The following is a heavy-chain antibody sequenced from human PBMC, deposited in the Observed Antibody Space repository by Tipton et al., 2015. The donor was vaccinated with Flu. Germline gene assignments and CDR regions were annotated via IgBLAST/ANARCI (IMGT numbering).Heavy chain of an antibody. Sequence: GSLRLSCAASGFTFSNYAMSWVRQAPGKGLEWVSTITGGGTSTYYADSVRGRFTVSRDNSKNTLSLQMTSLRAEDTAVYYCAKDPAVGSPFYFDHWGQGTLVTVSS. CDR1: GFTFSNYA. CDR2: ITGGGTST. V-gene: IGHV3-23*01. CDR3: AKDPAVGSPFYFDH. D-gene: IGHD1-26*01. J-gene: IGHJ4*02.